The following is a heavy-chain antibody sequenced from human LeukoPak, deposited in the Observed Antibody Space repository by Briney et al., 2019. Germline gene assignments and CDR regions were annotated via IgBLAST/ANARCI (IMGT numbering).Heavy chain of an antibody. V-gene: IGHV3-30*03. CDR3: ARDHWVTMVPGVIPLYGLDV. Sequence: PWRSLSRYSAASGFTFSTYAIHRLRQAPGKGLEWVAVISYDGSNKYYAVSVKGRLTISRDNSKSKLYLQMISLRAEDTAVYYCARDHWVTMVPGVIPLYGLDVWGQGSTVTVSS. J-gene: IGHJ6*02. D-gene: IGHD3-10*01. CDR1: GFTFSTYA. CDR2: ISYDGSNK.